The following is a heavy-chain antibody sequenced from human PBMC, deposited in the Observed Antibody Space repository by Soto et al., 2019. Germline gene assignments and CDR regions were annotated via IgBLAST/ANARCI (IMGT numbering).Heavy chain of an antibody. CDR3: ARSLALRYFDWLRGGTGGMDV. CDR1: GGTFSSYT. CDR2: IIPILGIA. Sequence: QVQLVQSGAEVKKPGSSVKVSCKASGGTFSSYTISWVRQAPGQGLEWMGRIIPILGIANYAQKFQGRVTITADKSTSTAYMELSSLRSEDTAVYYCARSLALRYFDWLRGGTGGMDVWGQGTTVTVSS. D-gene: IGHD3-9*01. V-gene: IGHV1-69*02. J-gene: IGHJ6*02.